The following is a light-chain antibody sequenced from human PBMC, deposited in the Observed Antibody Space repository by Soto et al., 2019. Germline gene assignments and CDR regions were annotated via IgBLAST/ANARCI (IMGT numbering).Light chain of an antibody. Sequence: EIVMTQSPATLSVSPGERATLSGRDSQSVSSNLAWYRQKPGQAPRLLIYGASTRATGIPDRLSGSGSGTEFTLTISSLQSEDFAVYYCQQYKNWPLYTFGQGTKLEIK. V-gene: IGKV3-15*01. CDR3: QQYKNWPLYT. CDR1: QSVSSN. CDR2: GAS. J-gene: IGKJ2*01.